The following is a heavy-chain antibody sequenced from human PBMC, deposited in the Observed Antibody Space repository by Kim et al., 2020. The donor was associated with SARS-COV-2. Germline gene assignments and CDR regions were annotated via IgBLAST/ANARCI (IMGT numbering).Heavy chain of an antibody. V-gene: IGHV3-30*18. Sequence: GGSLRLSCAASGFTFNNYGMHWVRQAPGKGLEWVAAISYDGINKYYADSVKGRFTISRDNSLNTLYLQMNSLRTEDTAVYYCAKPLRAQFYYCYSMDVWGQETTVPVSS. CDR3: AKPLRAQFYYCYSMDV. CDR2: ISYDGINK. D-gene: IGHD3-10*01. J-gene: IGHJ6*02. CDR1: GFTFNNYG.